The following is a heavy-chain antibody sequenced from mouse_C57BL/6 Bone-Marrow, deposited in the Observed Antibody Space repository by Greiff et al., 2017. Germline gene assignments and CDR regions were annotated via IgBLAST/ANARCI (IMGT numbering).Heavy chain of an antibody. CDR1: GYTFTSYW. V-gene: IGHV1-69*01. Sequence: VKLQESGAELVKPGASVKVSCKASGYTFTSYWMHWVKQRPGQGLEWIGEIDPSDSYTNYNQKFKGKSTLTVDKSSSTAYMQLSSLTSEDSAVYYCARRWDAMDYWGQGTSVTVSS. CDR3: ARRWDAMDY. CDR2: IDPSDSYT. D-gene: IGHD2-3*01. J-gene: IGHJ4*01.